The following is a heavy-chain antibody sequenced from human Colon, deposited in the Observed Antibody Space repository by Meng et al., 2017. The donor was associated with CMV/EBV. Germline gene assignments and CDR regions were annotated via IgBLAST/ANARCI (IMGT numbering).Heavy chain of an antibody. Sequence: ASGYTVTDYYIHWVRQAPGQGLEWMGRINPKNGGTNYAQKFQGRVTMTTDTSITTAYMDLSSLKSDDTAVYYCARDEHFDIVTAFEYWGQGTLVTVSS. CDR1: GYTVTDYY. J-gene: IGHJ4*02. CDR3: ARDEHFDIVTAFEY. CDR2: INPKNGGT. D-gene: IGHD3-9*01. V-gene: IGHV1-2*06.